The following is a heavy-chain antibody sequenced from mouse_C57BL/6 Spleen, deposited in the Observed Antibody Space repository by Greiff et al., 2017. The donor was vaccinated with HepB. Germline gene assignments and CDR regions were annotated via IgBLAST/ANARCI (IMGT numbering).Heavy chain of an antibody. CDR1: GYTFTDYE. V-gene: IGHV1-15*01. D-gene: IGHD2-3*01. CDR2: IDPETGGT. CDR3: TRDGYFPYWYFDV. Sequence: VQLQQSGAELVRPGASVTLSCKASGYTFTDYELHWVKQTPVHGLEWIGAIDPETGGTAYNQKFKGKAILTADKSSSTAYMELRSLTSEDSAVYYCTRDGYFPYWYFDVWGTGTTVTVSS. J-gene: IGHJ1*03.